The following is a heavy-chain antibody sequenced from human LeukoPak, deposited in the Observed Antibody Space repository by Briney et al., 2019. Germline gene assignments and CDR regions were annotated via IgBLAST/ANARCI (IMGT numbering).Heavy chain of an antibody. CDR1: GFTFSSYS. V-gene: IGHV3-74*03. CDR2: LNDDGSIT. CDR3: VRDRGYTVLDY. D-gene: IGHD2-2*02. J-gene: IGHJ4*02. Sequence: PGGSLRLSCAASGFTFSSYSMNWVRQAPGKGLVWVSRLNDDGSITQYADSVKGRFTISRDNAENTLYLQMNSLRAEDTAVYYCVRDRGYTVLDYWGQGTLATVSS.